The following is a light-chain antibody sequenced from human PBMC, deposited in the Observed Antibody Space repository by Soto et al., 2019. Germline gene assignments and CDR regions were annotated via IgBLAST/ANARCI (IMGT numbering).Light chain of an antibody. Sequence: EIVMTQPPLSLPVTPGEPASISYRSSHSLLHSNGYNYLDWYLQKPGQSPQLLIYLGSNRASGVPDRFSGSGSGTDFTLKIRRVEAEDVGVYYCMQALQTPYTFGQGTKLEIK. J-gene: IGKJ2*01. CDR1: HSLLHSNGYNY. CDR2: LGS. V-gene: IGKV2-28*01. CDR3: MQALQTPYT.